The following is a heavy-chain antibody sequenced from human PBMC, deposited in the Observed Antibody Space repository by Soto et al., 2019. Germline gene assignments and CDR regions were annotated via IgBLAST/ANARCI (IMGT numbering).Heavy chain of an antibody. Sequence: GEPLKNSCKGSGYSFTSYWIGWVRQMPGKGLEWMGIIYPGDSDTRYSPSFQGQVTISADKSISTAYLQWSSLKASDTAVYYCARDYYYGSGNYYRADYYHYGMDVWGQGTTVTVSS. V-gene: IGHV5-51*01. J-gene: IGHJ6*02. D-gene: IGHD3-10*01. CDR3: ARDYYYGSGNYYRADYYHYGMDV. CDR2: IYPGDSDT. CDR1: GYSFTSYW.